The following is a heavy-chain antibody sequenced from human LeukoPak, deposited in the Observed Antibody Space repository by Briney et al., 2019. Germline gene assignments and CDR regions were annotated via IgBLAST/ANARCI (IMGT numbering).Heavy chain of an antibody. CDR2: INHSGST. V-gene: IGHV4-34*01. CDR3: ARGQLFSGWWELLGGHYFDY. CDR1: GGSFSGYY. J-gene: IGHJ4*02. Sequence: PSETLSLTCAVYGGSFSGYYWSWIRQPPGKGLEWIGEINHSGSTNYNPSLKSRVTISVDTSKNQFSLKLSSVTAADTAVYYCARGQLFSGWWELLGGHYFDYWGQGTLVTVSS. D-gene: IGHD1-26*01.